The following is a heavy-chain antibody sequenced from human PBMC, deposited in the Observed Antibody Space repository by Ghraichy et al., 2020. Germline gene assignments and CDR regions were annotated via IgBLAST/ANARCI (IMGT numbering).Heavy chain of an antibody. J-gene: IGHJ4*02. CDR2: IYSEDSGGTT. CDR1: GLTITSHH. Sequence: ETLSLTCAASGLTITSHHMNWVRQAPGKGLEWVSAIYSEDSGGTTYYADSVKGRFTISRDNAKNTLFLQMNSLRAEDTAVYFCARDTANDGLAYFDYWGQGSLVTVSS. V-gene: IGHV3-53*01. D-gene: IGHD3-10*01. CDR3: ARDTANDGLAYFDY.